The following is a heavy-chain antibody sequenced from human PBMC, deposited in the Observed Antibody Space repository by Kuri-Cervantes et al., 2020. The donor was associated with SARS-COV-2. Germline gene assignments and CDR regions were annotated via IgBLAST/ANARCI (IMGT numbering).Heavy chain of an antibody. CDR3: AKEEKVLRFLEWLGGMDV. Sequence: GGSLRLSCAASGFTFSSYSMNWVRQAPGKGLEWVSSISSSSSYIYYADSVKGRFTISRDNSKNTLYLQMNSLRAEDTAVYYCAKEEKVLRFLEWLGGMDVWGQGTTVTVSS. CDR1: GFTFSSYS. CDR2: ISSSSSYI. V-gene: IGHV3-21*01. J-gene: IGHJ6*02. D-gene: IGHD3-3*01.